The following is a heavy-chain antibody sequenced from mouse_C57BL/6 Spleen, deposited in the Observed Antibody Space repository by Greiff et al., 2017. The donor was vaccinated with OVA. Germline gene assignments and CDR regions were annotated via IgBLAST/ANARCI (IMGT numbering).Heavy chain of an antibody. CDR3: ARGHYYGSRGPYAMDY. Sequence: EVQGVESGGGLVKPGGSLKLSCAASGFTFSDYGMHWVRQAPEKGLEWVAYISSGSSTIYYAATVQGRFTISRDNAKNTLFLQMTSLRSEDTAMYYCARGHYYGSRGPYAMDYWGQGTSVTVSS. J-gene: IGHJ4*01. V-gene: IGHV5-17*01. CDR2: ISSGSSTI. D-gene: IGHD1-1*01. CDR1: GFTFSDYG.